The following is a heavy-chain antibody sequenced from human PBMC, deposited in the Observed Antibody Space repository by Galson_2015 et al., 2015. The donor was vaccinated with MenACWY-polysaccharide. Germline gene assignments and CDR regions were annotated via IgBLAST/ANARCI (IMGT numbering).Heavy chain of an antibody. CDR1: GLKFRGSG. J-gene: IGHJ3*01. Sequence: SLRLSCAASGLKFRGSGMHWVRQAPGKGLEWVAVIQYDGSQKQYIDSVKGRFTISRDNSKNTLYLEINSLRAEDTALYYCAREGSRIVFHAFDVWGQGTMVIVSS. CDR2: IQYDGSQK. V-gene: IGHV3-33*01. D-gene: IGHD3-10*02. CDR3: AREGSRIVFHAFDV.